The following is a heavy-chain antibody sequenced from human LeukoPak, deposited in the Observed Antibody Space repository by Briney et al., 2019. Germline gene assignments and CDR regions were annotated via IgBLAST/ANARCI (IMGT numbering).Heavy chain of an antibody. CDR1: GFMFSSNW. D-gene: IGHD4-11*01. V-gene: IGHV3-7*03. Sequence: GGSLRLSCAASGFMFSSNWMSWVRLAPGKGLEWVANIEEDGTETYYVDSVKGRFTISRDNAKNSLYLQMNSLRVEDTAVYYCAKLTTSWGQGTLVTVSS. CDR2: IEEDGTET. J-gene: IGHJ4*02. CDR3: AKLTTS.